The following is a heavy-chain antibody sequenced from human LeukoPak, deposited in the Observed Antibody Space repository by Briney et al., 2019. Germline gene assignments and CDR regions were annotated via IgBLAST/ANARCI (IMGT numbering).Heavy chain of an antibody. D-gene: IGHD1-1*01. CDR1: GFTFRNYG. V-gene: IGHV3-33*05. J-gene: IGHJ6*01. CDR2: ITYNGSNK. Sequence: PVRSLRHSPAEPGFTFRNYGMQCVRQAPGKGLERVAVITYNGSNKYYPAYLMSRFTIIRDNTQNKPYLEMNSRRAEDTTIFYCATMNGNPLPKCDLDVWGQGTTVTVSS. CDR3: ATMNGNPLPKCDLDV.